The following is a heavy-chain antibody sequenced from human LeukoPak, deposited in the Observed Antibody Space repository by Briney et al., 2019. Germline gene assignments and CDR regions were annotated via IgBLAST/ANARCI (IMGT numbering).Heavy chain of an antibody. Sequence: ASVKVSCKASGYTFTSYGISWVRQAPGQGLEWMGWISAYNGNTNYAQKLQGRVTMTTDTSTSTAYMELSSLRSEDTAVYYCARENVLRFLEWWSSGDWFDPWGQGTLVTVSS. CDR2: ISAYNGNT. CDR3: ARENVLRFLEWWSSGDWFDP. V-gene: IGHV1-18*01. D-gene: IGHD3-3*01. CDR1: GYTFTSYG. J-gene: IGHJ5*02.